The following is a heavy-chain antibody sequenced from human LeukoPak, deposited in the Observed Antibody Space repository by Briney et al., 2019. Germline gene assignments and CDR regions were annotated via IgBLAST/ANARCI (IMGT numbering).Heavy chain of an antibody. Sequence: ASETLSLTCTVSGGSISSYYWSWIRQPPGKGLEWIGYIYYSGSTNYNPSLKSRVTISVDTSKNQFSLKLSSVTAADTAVYYCARDRSYYNSGSYGGVFDYWGQGTLVTVSS. CDR3: ARDRSYYNSGSYGGVFDY. D-gene: IGHD3-10*01. CDR2: IYYSGST. J-gene: IGHJ4*02. V-gene: IGHV4-59*01. CDR1: GGSISSYY.